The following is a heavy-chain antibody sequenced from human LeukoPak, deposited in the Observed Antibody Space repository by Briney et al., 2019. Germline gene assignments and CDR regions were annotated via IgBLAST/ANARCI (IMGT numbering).Heavy chain of an antibody. J-gene: IGHJ4*02. CDR3: AGRRDGYKYYFDY. Sequence: SETLSLTRTVSGGSIRSSTYYWGWIRQPPGKGLEWIGSIYYSGSTYYNPSLKSRVTISVDTSRNQFSLKLSSVTAADTAVYYCAGRRDGYKYYFDYWVQGTLVTVPS. CDR2: IYYSGST. CDR1: GGSIRSSTYY. V-gene: IGHV4-39*01. D-gene: IGHD5-24*01.